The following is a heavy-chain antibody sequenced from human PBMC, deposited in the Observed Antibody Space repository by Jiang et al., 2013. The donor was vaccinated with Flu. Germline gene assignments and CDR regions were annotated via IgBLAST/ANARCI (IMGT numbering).Heavy chain of an antibody. J-gene: IGHJ2*01. Sequence: SGAEVKKPGSSVRVSCKVSGGTFENYALSWVRQAPGQGLEWVGGIVPMFSAANYARKFQGRVTISADESTSTVFMELSSLRSDDTAVYFCARDPSRDWYFDLWGRGTLITVSS. CDR2: IVPMFSAA. CDR1: GGTFENYA. V-gene: IGHV1-69*01. CDR3: ARDPSRDWYFDL.